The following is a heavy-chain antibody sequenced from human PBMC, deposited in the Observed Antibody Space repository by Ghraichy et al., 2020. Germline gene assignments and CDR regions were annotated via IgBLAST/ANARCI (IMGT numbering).Heavy chain of an antibody. CDR1: GFVFSRCS. Sequence: GGSLRLSCAASGFVFSRCSMNWVRQAPGKGLEWVSYISRRSTSMIFYADSVKGRFTVSRDDARDSLYLQMNSLRAEGTAIYYCARDAELDSWGPGTLVTVSS. CDR3: ARDAELDS. J-gene: IGHJ4*02. D-gene: IGHD1-26*01. CDR2: ISRRSTSMI. V-gene: IGHV3-48*04.